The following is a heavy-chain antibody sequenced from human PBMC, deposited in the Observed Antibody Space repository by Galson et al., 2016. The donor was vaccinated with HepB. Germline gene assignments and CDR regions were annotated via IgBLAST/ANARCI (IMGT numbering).Heavy chain of an antibody. CDR2: ISGSGSST. CDR1: GFGFITYA. Sequence: SLRLSCAASGFGFITYAMAWVRQAPGKGLEWVSAISGSGSSTYYADSVKGRFTISRDNSKDTLYVQTNSLRAGDTAVYYCAKYGSGLPRPGLTWYFDLWGRGTLVTVSS. D-gene: IGHD6-19*01. V-gene: IGHV3-23*01. CDR3: AKYGSGLPRPGLTWYFDL. J-gene: IGHJ2*01.